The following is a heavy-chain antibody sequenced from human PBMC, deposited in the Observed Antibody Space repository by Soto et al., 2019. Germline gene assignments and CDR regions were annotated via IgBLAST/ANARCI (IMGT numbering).Heavy chain of an antibody. D-gene: IGHD3-10*01. V-gene: IGHV4-59*01. J-gene: IGHJ3*02. Sequence: PSETLSLTCTVSGVSISSYYWSWIRQPPGKGLEWIGYIYYSGSTNYNPSLKSRLTISVDTSKNQFSLQLISVTAADPAVYYCARLNYYGSGSALDAFDNWGQGTMVTVSS. CDR3: ARLNYYGSGSALDAFDN. CDR1: GVSISSYY. CDR2: IYYSGST.